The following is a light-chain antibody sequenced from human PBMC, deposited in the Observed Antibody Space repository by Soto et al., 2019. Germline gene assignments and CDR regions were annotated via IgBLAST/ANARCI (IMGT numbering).Light chain of an antibody. CDR1: QTISSW. CDR2: KAS. V-gene: IGKV1-5*03. Sequence: DIQMTQSPATLSLCLGEKVTITCRASQTISSWLAWYQQKPGKAPKLLIDKASTLKSGVPSRFSGSGSGTEFTLTISILQPDDFATYYCQHYNSYSEAFGQGTKVDIK. CDR3: QHYNSYSEA. J-gene: IGKJ1*01.